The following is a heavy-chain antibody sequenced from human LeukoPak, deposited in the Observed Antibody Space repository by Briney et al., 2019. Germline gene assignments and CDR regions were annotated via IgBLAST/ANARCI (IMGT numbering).Heavy chain of an antibody. Sequence: SVKVSCKASGGTFSSYTISWVRQAPGQGLEWMGRIIPILGIANYAQKFQGRVTITADKSTSTAYMELSSLRSEDTAVYYCARAKKQGTTVNTGWFDPWGQGTLVTVSS. CDR3: ARAKKQGTTVNTGWFDP. D-gene: IGHD4-11*01. J-gene: IGHJ5*02. CDR2: IIPILGIA. CDR1: GGTFSSYT. V-gene: IGHV1-69*02.